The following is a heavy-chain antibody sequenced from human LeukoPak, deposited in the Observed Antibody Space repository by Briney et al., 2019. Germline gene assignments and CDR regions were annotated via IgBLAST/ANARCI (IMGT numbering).Heavy chain of an antibody. CDR2: ISGSGGST. D-gene: IGHD2-15*01. CDR1: GFTFSSYA. Sequence: GGSLRLSCAASGFTFSSYAMSWVRQAPGKGLKWVSTISGSGGSTYYADPVKGRFTISRDNSKTTLYLQMNSLRAEDTAVYYCAKARGEQNGGSNYWGQGTLVTVSS. V-gene: IGHV3-23*01. J-gene: IGHJ4*02. CDR3: AKARGEQNGGSNY.